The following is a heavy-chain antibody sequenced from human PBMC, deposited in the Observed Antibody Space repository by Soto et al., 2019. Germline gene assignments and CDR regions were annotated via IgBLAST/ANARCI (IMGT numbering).Heavy chain of an antibody. CDR1: GFTFSTYD. CDR3: AKDHSAGYYYMDV. Sequence: GGSLRLSCAASGFTFSTYDMSWVRQAPGKGLAWVSTISGGAGSTYYADSVRGRFTISRDNSRNTLYLQMNSLRAEDTAVYYCAKDHSAGYYYMDVWGKGTKVTVSS. D-gene: IGHD5-18*01. V-gene: IGHV3-23*01. J-gene: IGHJ6*03. CDR2: ISGGAGST.